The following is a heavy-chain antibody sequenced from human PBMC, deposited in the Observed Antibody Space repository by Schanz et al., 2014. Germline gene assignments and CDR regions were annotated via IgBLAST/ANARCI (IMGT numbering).Heavy chain of an antibody. CDR2: LTEGGGGT. V-gene: IGHV3-23*04. Sequence: EVQLVESGGGLVKPGGSLRLSCAASGFTFSDAWMTWVRQAPGKGLEWVSGLTEGGGGTDYTDAVKGRFTISRDSSKNTLYLQMNSLRADDTAVYCCAKSKSHLPLFDYWGQGTLVTVSS. J-gene: IGHJ4*02. CDR3: AKSKSHLPLFDY. CDR1: GFTFSDAW.